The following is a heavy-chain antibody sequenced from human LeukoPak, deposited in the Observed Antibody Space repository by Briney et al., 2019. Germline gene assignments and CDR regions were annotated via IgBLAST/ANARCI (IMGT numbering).Heavy chain of an antibody. CDR1: GGSVSSGSYY. CDR2: MFYSGST. Sequence: PSETLFLTCSVSGGSVSSGSYYWNWIRQPPGKGLEWIGYMFYSGSTNYNPSLKSRVTISVDTSKNQISLKLSSVTAADTAVYYCARGRYGDYPPFDYWGQGTLVTVSS. J-gene: IGHJ4*02. V-gene: IGHV4-61*01. D-gene: IGHD4-17*01. CDR3: ARGRYGDYPPFDY.